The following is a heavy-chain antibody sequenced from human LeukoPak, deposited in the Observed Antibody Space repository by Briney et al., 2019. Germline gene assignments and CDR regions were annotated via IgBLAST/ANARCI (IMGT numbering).Heavy chain of an antibody. CDR2: ISGSGGST. Sequence: GGSLRLSCAASGFTFSSYAMSWVRQAPGKGLEWVSAISGSGGSTYYADSVKGRFTISRDNSKNTLYPQMNSLRAEDTAVYYCARYYYDSSGYYPPFDYWGQGTLVTVSS. CDR3: ARYYYDSSGYYPPFDY. D-gene: IGHD3-22*01. CDR1: GFTFSSYA. V-gene: IGHV3-23*01. J-gene: IGHJ4*02.